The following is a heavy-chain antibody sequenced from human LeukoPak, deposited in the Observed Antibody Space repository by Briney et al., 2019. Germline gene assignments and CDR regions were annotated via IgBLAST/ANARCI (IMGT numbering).Heavy chain of an antibody. D-gene: IGHD2-15*01. CDR2: INPSGGST. CDR1: GYTFTSYY. Sequence: ASVKVSCKASGYTFTSYYMHWVRQAPGQGLEWMGIINPSGGSTSYAQKFQGRVTMTRDTSTSTVYMELSSLRSEDTAVYYCARIRCSGGNCYKSPFDYWGQGTLVTVSS. J-gene: IGHJ4*02. V-gene: IGHV1-46*01. CDR3: ARIRCSGGNCYKSPFDY.